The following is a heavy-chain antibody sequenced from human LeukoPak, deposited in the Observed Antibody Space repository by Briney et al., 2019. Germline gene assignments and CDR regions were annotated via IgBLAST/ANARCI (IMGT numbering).Heavy chain of an antibody. CDR1: GFTFSSYA. J-gene: IGHJ1*01. Sequence: GGSLRLSCAASGFTFSSYAMSWVRQAPGKGLEWVSAISGSGGSTYYADSVKGRFTISRDNSKNTLYLQMNSLRAEDTAVYYCAKTALVVVPAAIKYFQHWGQGTLVTVSS. CDR2: ISGSGGST. D-gene: IGHD2-2*02. CDR3: AKTALVVVPAAIKYFQH. V-gene: IGHV3-23*01.